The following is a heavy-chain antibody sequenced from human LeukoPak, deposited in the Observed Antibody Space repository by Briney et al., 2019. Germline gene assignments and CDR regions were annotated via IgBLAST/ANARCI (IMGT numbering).Heavy chain of an antibody. CDR3: ARGREGENNVNWFDP. D-gene: IGHD1/OR15-1a*01. CDR2: IYHSGST. CDR1: GYSISTGYY. V-gene: IGHV4-38-2*02. J-gene: IGHJ5*02. Sequence: SETLSLTCTVSGYSISTGYYWDWVRQPPGKGLEWIGEIYHSGSTNYNPSLKSRVTMSVDKSKNQFSLMLSSVTAADTAVYYCARGREGENNVNWFDPWGQGTLVTVSS.